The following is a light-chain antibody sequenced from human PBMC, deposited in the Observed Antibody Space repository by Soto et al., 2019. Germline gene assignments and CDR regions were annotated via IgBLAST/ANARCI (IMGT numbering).Light chain of an antibody. J-gene: IGKJ2*01. CDR3: QQYESTPPT. Sequence: DIVMTQSPDSLAVSLGERATINCKSSQSVLYSSNNKNCLAWYQQRPGQPPKLLIYWASTRESGVPDRFSGSGSGTDFTLTTTSLQAEDVAVYYCQQYESTPPTFGQGTKLEIK. V-gene: IGKV4-1*01. CDR2: WAS. CDR1: QSVLYSSNNKNC.